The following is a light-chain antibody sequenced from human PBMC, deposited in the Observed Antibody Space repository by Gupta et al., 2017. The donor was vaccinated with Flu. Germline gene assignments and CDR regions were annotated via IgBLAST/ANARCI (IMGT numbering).Light chain of an antibody. J-gene: IGLJ1*01. CDR1: SSDIGAYEY. CDR2: EVN. CDR3: SSYRSSSTRVV. Sequence: QSALTQPTSVSGYPGQSITISCTGTSSDIGAYEYVSWYQHHPGRAPKLMIYEVNNRPSGVSNRFSGSKSDNTASLTISGLQVEDEADYYCSSYRSSSTRVVFGTGTEVTV. V-gene: IGLV2-14*01.